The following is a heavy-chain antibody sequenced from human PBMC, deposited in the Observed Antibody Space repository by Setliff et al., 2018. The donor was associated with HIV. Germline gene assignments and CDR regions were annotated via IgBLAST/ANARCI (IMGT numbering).Heavy chain of an antibody. Sequence: GGSLRLSCAASGFTFDDYAMYWVRQTPGKGLEWVSSVSWNSGSGSVDYADSVTGRFTISRDNAKNSLYVQMNSLTAEDTAVYYCVKDLPVPHDNGDKFDCWGQGTLVTVSS. V-gene: IGHV3-9*01. CDR3: VKDLPVPHDNGDKFDC. CDR2: VSWNSGSGSV. J-gene: IGHJ4*02. CDR1: GFTFDDYA. D-gene: IGHD4-17*01.